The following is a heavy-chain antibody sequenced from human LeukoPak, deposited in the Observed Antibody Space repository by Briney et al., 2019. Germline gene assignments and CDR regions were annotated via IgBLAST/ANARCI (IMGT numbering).Heavy chain of an antibody. CDR1: GGSISSSSYY. CDR2: IYYSEST. V-gene: IGHV4-39*07. CDR3: ARESRDGYIYYFDY. Sequence: SETLSLTCAVSGGSISSSSYYWGWIRQPPGKGLEWIGSIYYSESTYYNPSLKSRVTISVDTSKNQFSLKLSSVTAADTAVYYCARESRDGYIYYFDYWGQGTLVTVSS. D-gene: IGHD5-24*01. J-gene: IGHJ4*02.